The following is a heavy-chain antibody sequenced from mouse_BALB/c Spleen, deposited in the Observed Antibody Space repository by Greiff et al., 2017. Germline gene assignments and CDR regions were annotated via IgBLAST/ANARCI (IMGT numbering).Heavy chain of an antibody. V-gene: IGHV14-4*02. D-gene: IGHD2-1*01. CDR1: GFNIKDYY. J-gene: IGHJ2*01. CDR3: SAWGGNYFPFDY. CDR2: IDPENGDT. Sequence: EVKLVESGAELVRSGASVKLSCTASGFNIKDYYMHWVKQRPEQGLEWIGWIDPENGDTEYAPKFQGKATMTADTSSNTAYLQLSSLTSEDTAVYYCSAWGGNYFPFDYWGQGTTLTVSS.